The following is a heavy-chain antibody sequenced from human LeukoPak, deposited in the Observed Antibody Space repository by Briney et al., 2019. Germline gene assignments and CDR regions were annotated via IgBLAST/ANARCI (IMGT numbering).Heavy chain of an antibody. J-gene: IGHJ5*02. D-gene: IGHD3-3*01. CDR1: GYTFTGYY. Sequence: GASVKVSCKASGYTFTGYYMHWVRQAPGQGLERMGWINPNSGGTNYAQKFQGRVTMTRDTSISTAYMELSRLRSDDTAVYYCARRNGITIFGVVRGTEFDPWGQGTLVTVSS. V-gene: IGHV1-2*02. CDR2: INPNSGGT. CDR3: ARRNGITIFGVVRGTEFDP.